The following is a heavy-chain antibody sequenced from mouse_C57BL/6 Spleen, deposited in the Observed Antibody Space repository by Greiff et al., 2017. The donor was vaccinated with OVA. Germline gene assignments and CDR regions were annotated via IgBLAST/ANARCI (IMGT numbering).Heavy chain of an antibody. Sequence: EVQLVESGGGLVKPGGSLKLSCAASGFTFSDYGMHWVRQAPEKGLEWVAYISSGSSTIYYADTVKGRVTISRDNAKNTLFLQMTRLRSEDTTMYYCARPHDYAMDYWGQGTSVTVSS. J-gene: IGHJ4*01. V-gene: IGHV5-17*01. CDR3: ARPHDYAMDY. D-gene: IGHD6-1*01. CDR1: GFTFSDYG. CDR2: ISSGSSTI.